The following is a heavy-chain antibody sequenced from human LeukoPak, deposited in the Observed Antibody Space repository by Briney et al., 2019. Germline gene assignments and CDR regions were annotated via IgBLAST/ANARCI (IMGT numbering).Heavy chain of an antibody. CDR3: ARDPHTTGTMDY. D-gene: IGHD1-1*01. J-gene: IGHJ4*02. CDR1: GFTFSSYA. Sequence: GGSLRLSCAASGFTFSSYAMHWVRQAPGKGLEWVAVISYDGSNKYYADSVKGRFTISRDNSKNTLYLQMNSLRAEDTAVYYCARDPHTTGTMDYWGQGTLVTVSS. CDR2: ISYDGSNK. V-gene: IGHV3-30-3*01.